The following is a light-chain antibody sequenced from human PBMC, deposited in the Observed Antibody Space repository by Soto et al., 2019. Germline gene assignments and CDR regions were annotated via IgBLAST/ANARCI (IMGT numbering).Light chain of an antibody. J-gene: IGKJ2*01. V-gene: IGKV1-39*01. CDR2: AAS. CDR1: QSISSY. CDR3: QQSYSTPYT. Sequence: DIQMTQSPSSLSASVGDRVTITCRASQSISSYLNWYQQKPGKAPKLLIYAASSLQSGDPSRFSGSGSGTDFSLTISSLQPGDFATYYCQQSYSTPYTFGQGTKLEIK.